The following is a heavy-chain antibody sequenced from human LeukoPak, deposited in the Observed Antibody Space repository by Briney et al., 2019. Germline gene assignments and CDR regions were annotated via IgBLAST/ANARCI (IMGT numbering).Heavy chain of an antibody. CDR1: GFTFSSYG. CDR3: AKDFVGYGDLYDY. J-gene: IGHJ4*02. Sequence: TGGFLRLSCAASGFTFSSYGMHWVRQAPGKGLEWVAFIRYDGSNKYYADSVKGRFTISRDNSKNTLYLQMNSLRAEDTAVYYCAKDFVGYGDLYDYWGQGTLVTVSS. CDR2: IRYDGSNK. D-gene: IGHD4-17*01. V-gene: IGHV3-30*02.